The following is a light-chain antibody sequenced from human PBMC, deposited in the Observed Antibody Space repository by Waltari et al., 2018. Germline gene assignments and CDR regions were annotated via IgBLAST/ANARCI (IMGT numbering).Light chain of an antibody. CDR1: QSLSIY. V-gene: IGKV3-20*01. J-gene: IGKJ1*01. Sequence: EIVLTQSPGTPSLSPWERATLSCRASQSLSIYLAWYQQKPGRAPRLLIYHASSRATGVPDRFSSSGSGTDFSLTISRLETEDFAVYYCQHYVSLPVTFGQGTKVEIK. CDR2: HAS. CDR3: QHYVSLPVT.